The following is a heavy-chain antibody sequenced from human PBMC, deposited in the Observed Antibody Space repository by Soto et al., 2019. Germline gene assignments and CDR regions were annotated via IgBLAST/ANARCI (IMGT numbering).Heavy chain of an antibody. J-gene: IGHJ4*02. D-gene: IGHD3-10*01. CDR1: GFTFSSYW. Sequence: EVRLVESGGGLVQPGGSLRLSCAASGFTFSSYWMHWVRQAPGKGLVWVSRINSDGSSTSYADSVKGRFTISRDNAKNTLYLQMNSLRAEDTAVYYCAAEDYYGSGSYIFDYWGQGTLVTVSS. CDR3: AAEDYYGSGSYIFDY. V-gene: IGHV3-74*01. CDR2: INSDGSST.